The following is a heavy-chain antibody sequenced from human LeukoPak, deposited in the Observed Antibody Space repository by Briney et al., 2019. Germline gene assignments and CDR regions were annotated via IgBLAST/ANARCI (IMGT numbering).Heavy chain of an antibody. Sequence: SETLSLTCTVSGYSISSGYYWGWIRQPPGKGLEWIGEINHSGSTNYNPSLKSRVTISVDTSKNQFSLKLSSVTAADTAVYYCARVGDYVWGSYPSAFDIWGQGTMVTVSS. J-gene: IGHJ3*02. CDR1: GYSISSGYY. V-gene: IGHV4-38-2*02. CDR3: ARVGDYVWGSYPSAFDI. D-gene: IGHD3-16*01. CDR2: INHSGST.